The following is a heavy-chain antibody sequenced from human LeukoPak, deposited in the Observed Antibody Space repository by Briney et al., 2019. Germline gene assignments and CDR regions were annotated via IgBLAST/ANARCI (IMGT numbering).Heavy chain of an antibody. V-gene: IGHV3-30*02. Sequence: PGGSLRLSCAASGFTFSSYGMHWVRQAPGKGLEWVAFIRYDGSNKYYADSVKGRFTISRDNSKNTLYLQMNSLRAEDTAVYYCARDRAKRQQLVPRPGDYWGQGTLVTVSS. D-gene: IGHD6-13*01. CDR3: ARDRAKRQQLVPRPGDY. J-gene: IGHJ4*02. CDR2: IRYDGSNK. CDR1: GFTFSSYG.